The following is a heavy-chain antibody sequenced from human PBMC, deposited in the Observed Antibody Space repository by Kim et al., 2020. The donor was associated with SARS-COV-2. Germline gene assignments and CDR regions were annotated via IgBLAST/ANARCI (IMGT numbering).Heavy chain of an antibody. J-gene: IGHJ5*02. V-gene: IGHV1-3*01. D-gene: IGHD3-10*01. CDR3: ARPYGSGSYNWFDP. Sequence: SKNFQGRVTITRDTSATTAYMELSSLRSEDTAVYYCARPYGSGSYNWFDPWGQGTLVTVSS.